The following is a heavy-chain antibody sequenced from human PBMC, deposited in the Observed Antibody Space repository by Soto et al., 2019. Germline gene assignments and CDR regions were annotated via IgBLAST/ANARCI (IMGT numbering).Heavy chain of an antibody. Sequence: GGSLRLSCAASGFTFSGYGMHWVRQAPGKGLEWVAVISYDGNNKYYADSVKGRFTISRDNSKNTLYLQMNSLRAEDTAVYYCAKGGRGAYYYYYGMDVWGQGTTVTVSS. CDR3: AKGGRGAYYYYYGMDV. D-gene: IGHD1-26*01. J-gene: IGHJ6*02. CDR1: GFTFSGYG. CDR2: ISYDGNNK. V-gene: IGHV3-30*18.